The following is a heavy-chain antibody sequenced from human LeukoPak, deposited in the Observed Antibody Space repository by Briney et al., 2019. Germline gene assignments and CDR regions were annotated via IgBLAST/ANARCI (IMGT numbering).Heavy chain of an antibody. CDR3: ARGSNYYDSGKGWFDP. J-gene: IGHJ5*02. CDR1: GGSISSYY. V-gene: IGHV4-34*01. D-gene: IGHD3-10*01. Sequence: SETLSLTCTVSGGSISSYYWSWIRQPPGKGLEWIGEINHSGSTNYNPYLKSRVTISVDTSKNQFSLKLSSVTAADTAVYYCARGSNYYDSGKGWFDPWGQGTLVTVSS. CDR2: INHSGST.